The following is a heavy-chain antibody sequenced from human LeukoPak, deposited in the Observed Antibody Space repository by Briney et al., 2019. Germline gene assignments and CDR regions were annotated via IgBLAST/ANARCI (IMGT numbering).Heavy chain of an antibody. CDR1: TSY. V-gene: IGHV1-18*01. J-gene: IGHJ5*01. D-gene: IGHD3-22*01. CDR3: ARDFWNFDDSRGYYRDFDS. CDR2: IGSYAGDT. Sequence: ASVKVSCKATSYISWVRQAPGQGLEWMGWIGSYAGDTYYAQKFQGRVTVTTDTSSSTAYMELRSLRSDDTAVYYCARDFWNFDDSRGYYRDFDSWAREPWSPSPQ.